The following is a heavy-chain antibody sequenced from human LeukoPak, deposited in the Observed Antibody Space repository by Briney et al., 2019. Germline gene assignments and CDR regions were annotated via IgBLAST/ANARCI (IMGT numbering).Heavy chain of an antibody. CDR2: INHSGST. V-gene: IGHV4-34*01. CDR3: ARVFDDGSGYHDAFDI. Sequence: SETLSLTCAVYGGSFSGYYWSWIRQPPGKGLEWIGEINHSGSTNYNPSLKSRVTISVDTSKNQFSLKLSSVTAADTAVYYCARVFDDGSGYHDAFDIWGQGTMVTVSS. CDR1: GGSFSGYY. J-gene: IGHJ3*02. D-gene: IGHD3-22*01.